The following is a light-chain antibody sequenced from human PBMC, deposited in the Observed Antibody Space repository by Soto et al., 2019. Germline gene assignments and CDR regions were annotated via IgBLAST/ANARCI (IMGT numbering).Light chain of an antibody. CDR2: GAS. Sequence: EIVLTQSPGTLSLSPGERATLSCRASQTVSNSFLAWYQQRPGQAPRLLIYGASARATGIPDRFSGSGSGTDFTLTISRLEPEDFAMYYCQDYSMFLQFTFGPGTKVDIK. CDR1: QTVSNSF. CDR3: QDYSMFLQFT. V-gene: IGKV3-20*01. J-gene: IGKJ3*01.